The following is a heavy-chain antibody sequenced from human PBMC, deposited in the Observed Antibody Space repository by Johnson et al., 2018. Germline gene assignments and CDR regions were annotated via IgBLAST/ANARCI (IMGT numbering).Heavy chain of an antibody. Sequence: QVQLVQSGGGLVQPGGSLRLSCAASGFTFNKYWMNWVRQAPGKGLEWVAVVSFDGNNKFYADSVKGRFTISRDNSKNTLYLEMNSLRVEDTAVYYCAKDDRPTLRPAAYFQHWGQGTLVTVSS. V-gene: IGHV3-30*18. J-gene: IGHJ1*01. CDR3: AKDDRPTLRPAAYFQH. CDR1: GFTFNKYW. D-gene: IGHD2-15*01. CDR2: VSFDGNNK.